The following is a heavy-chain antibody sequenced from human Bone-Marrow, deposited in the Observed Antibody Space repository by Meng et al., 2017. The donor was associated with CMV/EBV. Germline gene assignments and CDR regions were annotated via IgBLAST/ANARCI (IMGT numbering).Heavy chain of an antibody. Sequence: GEYLKISCAASGFTFSSYWMHWVRQAPGKGLVWVSRINSDGSSTSYADSVKGRFTISRDNAKNTLYLQMNSLRAEDTAVYYCARMVWNVWSGYSFDYWGQGTLVTVSS. D-gene: IGHD3-3*01. V-gene: IGHV3-74*01. CDR1: GFTFSSYW. CDR3: ARMVWNVWSGYSFDY. J-gene: IGHJ4*02. CDR2: INSDGSST.